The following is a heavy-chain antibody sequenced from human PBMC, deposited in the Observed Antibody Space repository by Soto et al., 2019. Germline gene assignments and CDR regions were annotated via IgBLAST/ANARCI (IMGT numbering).Heavy chain of an antibody. Sequence: EVHLLESGGGLVQPGGSLRLSCAASGFTFSNSAMSWVRQAPGKGLDWVSSISDSGVSTYYADSVKGRFTISRDNSKSTLYLQMNSLRAEDTAVYYCAKETYSGSSHLDHWGQGTLVTVSS. CDR2: ISDSGVST. V-gene: IGHV3-23*01. D-gene: IGHD1-26*01. CDR1: GFTFSNSA. J-gene: IGHJ4*02. CDR3: AKETYSGSSHLDH.